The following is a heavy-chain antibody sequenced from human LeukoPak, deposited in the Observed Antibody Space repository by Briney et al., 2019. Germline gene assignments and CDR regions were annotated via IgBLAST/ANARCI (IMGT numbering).Heavy chain of an antibody. CDR3: ARAHTSGWYEDC. Sequence: GGSLRLSCAASGFTFSSYWMSWVRQAPGKGLEWVANIKQDGSEKYYVDSVKGQFTICRDNAKNSLYLQMNSLRVEDTAVYYCARAHTSGWYEDCWSQGTLVTVSS. J-gene: IGHJ4*02. D-gene: IGHD6-19*01. CDR1: GFTFSSYW. V-gene: IGHV3-7*01. CDR2: IKQDGSEK.